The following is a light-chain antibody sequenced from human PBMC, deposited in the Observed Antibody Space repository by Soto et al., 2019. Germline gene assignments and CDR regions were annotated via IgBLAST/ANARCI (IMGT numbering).Light chain of an antibody. CDR2: DDS. CDR3: QVWDSSSDHPGV. J-gene: IGLJ1*01. CDR1: NIGSKN. V-gene: IGLV3-21*02. Sequence: SYELTQPPSVSVAPGQTARITCGGDNIGSKNVHWYRQKAGQAPVLVVYDDSDRPSGIPERFSGSNSGNTATLTISRVEAGDQADYYCQVWDSSSDHPGVFGTGTKLTVL.